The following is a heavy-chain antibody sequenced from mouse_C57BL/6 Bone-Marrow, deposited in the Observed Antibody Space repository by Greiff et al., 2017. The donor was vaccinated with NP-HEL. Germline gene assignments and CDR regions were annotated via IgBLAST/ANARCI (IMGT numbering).Heavy chain of an antibody. V-gene: IGHV1-69*01. J-gene: IGHJ2*01. CDR2: IDPSDSYT. Sequence: QVHVKQPGAELVMPGASVKLSCKASGYTFTSYWMHWVKQRPGQGLEWIGEIDPSDSYTNYNQKFKGKSTLTVDKSSSTAYMQLSSLTSEDSAVYYCARGGAYYFDYWGQGTTLTVSS. CDR1: GYTFTSYW. CDR3: ARGGAYYFDY.